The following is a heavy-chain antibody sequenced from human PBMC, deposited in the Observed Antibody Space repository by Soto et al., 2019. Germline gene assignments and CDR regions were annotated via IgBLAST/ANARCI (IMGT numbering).Heavy chain of an antibody. V-gene: IGHV4-31*03. CDR3: ARTKCSGGSCYSWSLDH. J-gene: IGHJ4*02. CDR1: GGSITTGGYY. D-gene: IGHD2-15*01. CDR2: RYYSEST. Sequence: SETLSLTCTVSGGSITTGGYYWSWIRQLPWKGLEWIGHRYYSESTYYNPSLKSRVSISLDTSKNQFSLKLSFVTAADTAMYYCARTKCSGGSCYSWSLDHWGQGXPVTVYS.